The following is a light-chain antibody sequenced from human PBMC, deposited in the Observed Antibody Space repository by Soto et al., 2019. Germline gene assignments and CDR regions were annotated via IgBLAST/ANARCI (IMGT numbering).Light chain of an antibody. J-gene: IGKJ1*01. Sequence: DIVMTQSPLSLPVTPGEPASISCRSSQSLLHSNGYNYLDWYLQKPGQSPQLLIYLGSNRASGVPARFSGRGSGTDFTMKISRVEAEDVGVYYCMQALQSPWTFGKGTKVDIK. CDR3: MQALQSPWT. CDR2: LGS. CDR1: QSLLHSNGYNY. V-gene: IGKV2-28*01.